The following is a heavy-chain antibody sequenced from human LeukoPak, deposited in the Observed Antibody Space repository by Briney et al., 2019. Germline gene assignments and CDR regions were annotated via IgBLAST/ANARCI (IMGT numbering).Heavy chain of an antibody. D-gene: IGHD3-16*01. CDR1: GYTFTSYD. J-gene: IGHJ4*02. Sequence: ASVKVSCKASGYTFTSYDINWVRQATGQGLEWMGWMNPNSGNTGYAQKFHGRVTITRNTSISTAYMELSSLRSEDTAVYYCARVLVPAGGGVVDYWGQGTLVTVSS. CDR2: MNPNSGNT. CDR3: ARVLVPAGGGVVDY. V-gene: IGHV1-8*03.